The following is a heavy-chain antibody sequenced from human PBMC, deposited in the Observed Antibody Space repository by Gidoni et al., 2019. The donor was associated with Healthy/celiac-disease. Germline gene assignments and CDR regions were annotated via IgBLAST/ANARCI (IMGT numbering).Heavy chain of an antibody. CDR3: AKDPYYYDSSGYFYAFDI. D-gene: IGHD3-22*01. V-gene: IGHV3-23*01. CDR1: GFTFSSSA. CDR2: ISGSGGST. Sequence: EVQLLESGGGLVQPGGSLRLSCAASGFTFSSSAMSWVRQAPGKGLEWVSAISGSGGSTYYADSVKGRFTISRDNSKNTLYLQMNSLRAEDTAVYYCAKDPYYYDSSGYFYAFDIWGQGTMVTVSS. J-gene: IGHJ3*02.